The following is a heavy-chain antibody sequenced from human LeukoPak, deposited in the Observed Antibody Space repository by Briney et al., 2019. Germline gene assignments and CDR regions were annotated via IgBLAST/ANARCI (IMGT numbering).Heavy chain of an antibody. CDR1: GGSFSGYY. CDR2: INHSGST. D-gene: IGHD2-21*01. CDR3: AATTVIGYNWFDP. V-gene: IGHV4-34*01. J-gene: IGHJ5*02. Sequence: PSETLSLTCAVYGGSFSGYYWSWIRQPPGKGLEWIGEINHSGSTNYNPSLKSRVTISVDTSKNQFSLKLSSVTAADTAVYYCAATTVIGYNWFDPWGQGTLVTVSS.